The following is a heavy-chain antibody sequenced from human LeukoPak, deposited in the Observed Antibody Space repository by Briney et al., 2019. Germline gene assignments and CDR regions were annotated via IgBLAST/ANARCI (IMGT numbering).Heavy chain of an antibody. J-gene: IGHJ3*02. D-gene: IGHD2-2*01. V-gene: IGHV1-2*02. CDR2: INPNSGGT. Sequence: ASVTVSCKASGYTFTGYYMHWVRQAPGQGLEWMGWINPNSGGTNYAQKFQGRVTMTRDTSISTAYMELSRLRSDDTAVYYCARANSKSRRLPAAMSDAFDIWGQGTMVTVSS. CDR1: GYTFTGYY. CDR3: ARANSKSRRLPAAMSDAFDI.